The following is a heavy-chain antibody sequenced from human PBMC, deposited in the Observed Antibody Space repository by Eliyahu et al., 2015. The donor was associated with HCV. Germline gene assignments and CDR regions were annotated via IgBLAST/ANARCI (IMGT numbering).Heavy chain of an antibody. CDR2: ISSSSSTI. V-gene: IGHV3-48*01. D-gene: IGHD6-19*01. CDR1: GFTFSCYS. J-gene: IGHJ4*02. CDR3: ARGLEPGIAVAGMDY. Sequence: EVQLVESGGGLVQPGGSLRLSCAXXGFTFSCYSMNWVRQAPGKGLEWVSYISSSSSTIYYADSVKGRFTISRDNAKNSLYLQMNSLRAEDTAVYYCARGLEPGIAVAGMDYWGQGTLVTVSS.